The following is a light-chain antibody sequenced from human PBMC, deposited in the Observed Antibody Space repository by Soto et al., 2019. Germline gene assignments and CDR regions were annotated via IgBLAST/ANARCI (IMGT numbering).Light chain of an antibody. J-gene: IGKJ1*01. CDR2: DAS. Sequence: EIVLTQSPATLSLSPGERATLSCRASQSVSSYLSCYQQKPGQAPRLLIYDASNRATGIPARFSGSGSGTNFTRTISSLEPEDFGVYYSQQRSNWPPWTFGHGTKVDIK. CDR1: QSVSSY. CDR3: QQRSNWPPWT. V-gene: IGKV3-11*01.